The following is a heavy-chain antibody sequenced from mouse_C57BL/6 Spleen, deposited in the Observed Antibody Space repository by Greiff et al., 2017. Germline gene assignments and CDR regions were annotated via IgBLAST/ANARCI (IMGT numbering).Heavy chain of an antibody. D-gene: IGHD4-1*01. J-gene: IGHJ4*01. V-gene: IGHV5-12*01. CDR3: ARHRWDEDYAMDY. CDR2: ISNGGGST. CDR1: GFTFSDYY. Sequence: EVKLVESGGGLVQPGGSLKLSCAASGFTFSDYYMYWVRQTPEKRLEWVAYISNGGGSTYYPDTVKGRFTISRDNAKNTLYLQMIRLKSEYTAMYYCARHRWDEDYAMDYWGQGTSVTVSS.